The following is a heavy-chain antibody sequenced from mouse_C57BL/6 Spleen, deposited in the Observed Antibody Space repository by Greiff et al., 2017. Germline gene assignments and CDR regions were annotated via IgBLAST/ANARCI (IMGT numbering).Heavy chain of an antibody. J-gene: IGHJ4*01. CDR2: IYPGGGYT. CDR1: GYTFTNYW. V-gene: IGHV1-63*01. D-gene: IGHD1-1*01. Sequence: QVQLKQSGAELVRPGTSVKMSCKASGYTFTNYWIGWAKQRPGHGLEWIGDIYPGGGYTNYNEKFKGKATLTADKSSSTAYMQFSSLTSEDSDIYYCARRGTTVVEDAMDYWGQGTSVTVSS. CDR3: ARRGTTVVEDAMDY.